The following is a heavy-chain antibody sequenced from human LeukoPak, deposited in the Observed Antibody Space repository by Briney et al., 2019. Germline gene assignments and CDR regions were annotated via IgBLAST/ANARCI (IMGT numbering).Heavy chain of an antibody. CDR3: ASPLYDYVWWSYRSIPDAFDI. D-gene: IGHD3-16*02. CDR1: GYTFTSYG. CDR2: ISDYNGNT. J-gene: IGHJ3*02. Sequence: GASVTVSCMASGYTFTSYGISWVRQAPGQGGEWMGWISDYNGNTNYAQKLQGRVTMTTDTSTSTAYIELRSLTSDDTAVYYCASPLYDYVWWSYRSIPDAFDIWGQGTMVTVS. V-gene: IGHV1-18*04.